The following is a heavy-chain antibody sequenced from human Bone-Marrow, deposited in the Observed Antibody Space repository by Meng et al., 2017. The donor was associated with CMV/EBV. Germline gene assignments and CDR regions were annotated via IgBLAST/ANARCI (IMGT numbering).Heavy chain of an antibody. CDR3: ATAPGYYDYAPFDY. Sequence: GGSLRLSCAASGFTVSSNYMSWVRQAPGKGLEWVGHIKSKTDDGTTEYAAPVKGRFTVSRDDSKNTLYLQMNSLKTEDTAVYYCATAPGYYDYAPFDYWGQGTLVTVSS. CDR2: IKSKTDDGTT. D-gene: IGHD3-22*01. CDR1: GFTVSSNY. V-gene: IGHV3-15*01. J-gene: IGHJ4*02.